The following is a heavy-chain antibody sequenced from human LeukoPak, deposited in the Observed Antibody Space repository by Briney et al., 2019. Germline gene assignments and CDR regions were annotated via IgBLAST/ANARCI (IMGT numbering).Heavy chain of an antibody. CDR3: ASYDSSGYYPHYDY. V-gene: IGHV1-69*01. J-gene: IGHJ4*02. CDR1: GGTSSSYA. Sequence: SVKVSCKASGGTSSSYAISWVRQAPGQGLEWMGGIIPIFGTANYAQKFQGRVTITADESTSTAYMELSSLRSEDTAVYYCASYDSSGYYPHYDYWGQGTLVTVSS. CDR2: IIPIFGTA. D-gene: IGHD3-22*01.